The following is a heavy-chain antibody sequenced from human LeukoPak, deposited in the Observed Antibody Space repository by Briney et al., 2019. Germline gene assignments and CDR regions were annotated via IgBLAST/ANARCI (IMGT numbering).Heavy chain of an antibody. Sequence: ASVKVSCKASGYTFTSYYMHWVRQAPGQGLQWMGIINPSGGSTSYAQRFQGRVTMTRDTSTSTVYMDLNSLRAEDTAVYYCAKTRGYSGYESLEYFDYWGQGTLVTVSS. CDR2: INPSGGST. D-gene: IGHD5-12*01. CDR3: AKTRGYSGYESLEYFDY. V-gene: IGHV1-46*01. CDR1: GYTFTSYY. J-gene: IGHJ4*02.